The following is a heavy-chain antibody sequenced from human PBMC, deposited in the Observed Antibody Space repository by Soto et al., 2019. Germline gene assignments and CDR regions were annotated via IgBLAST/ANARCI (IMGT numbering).Heavy chain of an antibody. CDR3: VASLDSGGF. CDR1: GFTFSHAW. D-gene: IGHD3-10*01. CDR2: IKSRTDGGTA. Sequence: GGSLRLSCAASGFTFSHAWMSWVRRAPGKGLEWVGRIKSRTDGGTADYAAPVNGRFLISRDDSKNMLSLQTNSLKTEDTAVYYCVASLDSGGFWGQGTLVSVSS. V-gene: IGHV3-15*01. J-gene: IGHJ4*02.